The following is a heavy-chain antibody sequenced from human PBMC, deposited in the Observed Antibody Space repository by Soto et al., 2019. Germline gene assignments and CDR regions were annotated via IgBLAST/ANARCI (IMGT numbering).Heavy chain of an antibody. CDR3: ARGGAVAGPFDY. J-gene: IGHJ4*02. Sequence: GGSLRLSCAASGFTFSSYSMNWVRQAPGKGLEWVSSISSSSSYIYYADSVKGRFTISRDNAKNSLYLQMNSLRAEDTAVYYCARGGAVAGPFDYWGQGTLVTVSS. V-gene: IGHV3-21*01. CDR2: ISSSSSYI. CDR1: GFTFSSYS. D-gene: IGHD6-19*01.